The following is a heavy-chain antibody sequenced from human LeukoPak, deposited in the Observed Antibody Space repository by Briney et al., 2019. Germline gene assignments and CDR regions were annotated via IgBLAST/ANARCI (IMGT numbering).Heavy chain of an antibody. D-gene: IGHD2-2*01. J-gene: IGHJ3*02. CDR1: GYTLTSYA. V-gene: IGHV1-3*01. CDR3: ARDPFNPDCSSTSCPDAFDI. Sequence: GASVKVSCKASGYTLTSYAMHWVRQAPGQRLEWVGWINAGNGNTKYSQKFQGRVTITRDTSASTAYMELSSLRSEDTAVYYCARDPFNPDCSSTSCPDAFDIWGQGTMVTVSS. CDR2: INAGNGNT.